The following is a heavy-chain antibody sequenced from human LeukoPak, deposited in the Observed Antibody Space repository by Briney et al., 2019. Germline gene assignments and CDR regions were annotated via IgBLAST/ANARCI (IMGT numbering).Heavy chain of an antibody. V-gene: IGHV4-34*01. CDR3: ARVGAAFDY. Sequence: ETLSLTCALYGGSPSGYSSGCIRPPPGKGLEWIGEINHSGNTAYNPSLKRRVPISVDTSKDQFSLNLTSFTAADTALYYCARVGAAFDYWGQGTLVTVSS. CDR1: GGSPSGYS. CDR2: INHSGNT. D-gene: IGHD4/OR15-4a*01. J-gene: IGHJ4*02.